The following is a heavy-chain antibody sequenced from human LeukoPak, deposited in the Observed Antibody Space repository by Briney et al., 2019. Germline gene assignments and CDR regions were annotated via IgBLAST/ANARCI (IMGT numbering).Heavy chain of an antibody. CDR1: GYSFTAYW. Sequence: GESLKISCKGSGYSFTAYWITWVRQMPGKGLQWMGIMYPGDSDTRYSPSFQGQVTISADKSISTAYLQWISLKASDTAIYYCARPYYYGSGSYRGAFDIWGQGTKVTVSS. D-gene: IGHD3-10*01. CDR3: ARPYYYGSGSYRGAFDI. V-gene: IGHV5-51*01. CDR2: MYPGDSDT. J-gene: IGHJ3*02.